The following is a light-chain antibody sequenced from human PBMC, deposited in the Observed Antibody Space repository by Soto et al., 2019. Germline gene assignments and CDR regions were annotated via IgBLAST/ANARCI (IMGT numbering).Light chain of an antibody. CDR3: QQANSPPT. CDR2: DAS. J-gene: IGKJ1*01. V-gene: IGKV1-5*01. Sequence: DIQVTQSPSTLSATVGDRVTITCRASHSISSWLAWYQQKPGKAPKLLIYDASSLESGVPSRFSGSGSGTEFTLTISSLQPDDFATYYCQQANSPPTFGQGTKVDIK. CDR1: HSISSW.